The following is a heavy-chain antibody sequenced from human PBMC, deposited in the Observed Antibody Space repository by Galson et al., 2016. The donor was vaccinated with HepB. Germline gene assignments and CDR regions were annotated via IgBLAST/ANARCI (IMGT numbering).Heavy chain of an antibody. CDR2: ISYDGSNK. V-gene: IGHV3-30*18. Sequence: SLRLSCADSGFTFSSYGLHWVRQAPGTGLEWVAVISYDGSNKLVADSVKGRFTISRDNSKNTLYLQMNGLRAEDTAVYYCAKDRTPFAFLWFGEFDYWGQGTLVTASS. D-gene: IGHD3-10*01. CDR3: AKDRTPFAFLWFGEFDY. J-gene: IGHJ4*02. CDR1: GFTFSSYG.